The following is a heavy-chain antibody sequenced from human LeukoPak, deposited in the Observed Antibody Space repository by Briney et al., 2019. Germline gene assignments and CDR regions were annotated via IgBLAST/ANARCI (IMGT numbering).Heavy chain of an antibody. Sequence: GGSLRLSCEAPGFIFSSYGMHWVRQAPGKGLEWVAFILYDGSNTYYADSVKGRFTISRDNSKNTLYLQVNSLRAQDTAVYYCAKDQNWAWDYWGQGTLVTVSS. CDR3: AKDQNWAWDY. CDR2: ILYDGSNT. V-gene: IGHV3-30*02. J-gene: IGHJ4*02. CDR1: GFIFSSYG. D-gene: IGHD7-27*01.